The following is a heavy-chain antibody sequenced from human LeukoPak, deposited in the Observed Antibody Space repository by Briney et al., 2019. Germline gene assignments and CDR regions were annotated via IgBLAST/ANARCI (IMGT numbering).Heavy chain of an antibody. Sequence: KPGGSLRLSCAASGFTFSDYYMSWIRQAPGEGREWVSYISSSSSYTNYADSVKGRFTISRDNAKNSLYLQMNSLRAEDTAVYYCARALYGDYGGVDYWGQGTLVTVSS. CDR3: ARALYGDYGGVDY. CDR2: ISSSSSYT. J-gene: IGHJ4*02. CDR1: GFTFSDYY. D-gene: IGHD4-17*01. V-gene: IGHV3-11*06.